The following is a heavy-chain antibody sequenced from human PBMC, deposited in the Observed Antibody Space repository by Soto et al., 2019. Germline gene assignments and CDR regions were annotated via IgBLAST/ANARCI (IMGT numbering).Heavy chain of an antibody. CDR3: VRQGIGALHGLVDV. J-gene: IGHJ6*02. CDR1: GDSIGTYN. Sequence: QVQLQESGPGLGKPSDTLSLTCTVSGDSIGTYNWGWIRQPPGKRLEWIGYIYSNGGTSYNPALKSRVTISADTSTKQFSLRLSSVTAADTAVYYCVRQGIGALHGLVDVWGQGTTVTVSS. D-gene: IGHD1-26*01. CDR2: IYSNGGT. V-gene: IGHV4-59*08.